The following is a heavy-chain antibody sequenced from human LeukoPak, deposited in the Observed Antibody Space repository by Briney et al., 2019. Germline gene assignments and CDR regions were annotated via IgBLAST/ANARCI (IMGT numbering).Heavy chain of an antibody. D-gene: IGHD2-15*01. CDR1: GFTFSGYA. CDR2: ISGSGGST. J-gene: IGHJ4*02. CDR3: AKAMVVAATRIAYYFDY. Sequence: PGGSLRLSCAASGFTFSGYAMNWVRQAPGKGLEWVSAISGSGGSTYYADSVKGRFTISRDNSKNTLYLQMNSLRAEDTAVYYCAKAMVVAATRIAYYFDYWGQGTLVTVSS. V-gene: IGHV3-23*01.